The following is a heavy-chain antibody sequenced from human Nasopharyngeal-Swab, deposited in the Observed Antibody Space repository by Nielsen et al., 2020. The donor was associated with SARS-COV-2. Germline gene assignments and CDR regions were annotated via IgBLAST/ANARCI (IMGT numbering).Heavy chain of an antibody. CDR2: IYYSGST. CDR3: ARERGRGGIWNYYYYYMDV. V-gene: IGHV4-39*07. D-gene: IGHD3-10*01. CDR1: GGSISSSSYY. Sequence: SETLSLTCTVSGGSISSSSYYWGWIRPPPGKGLEWIGSIYYSGSTYYNPSLKSLVTISVDTSKNQFSLKRNSVPAAVTAVYYCARERGRGGIWNYYYYYMDVWGKGTTVTVSS. J-gene: IGHJ6*03.